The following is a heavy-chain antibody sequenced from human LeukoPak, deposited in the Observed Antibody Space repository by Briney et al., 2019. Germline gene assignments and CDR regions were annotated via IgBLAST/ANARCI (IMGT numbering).Heavy chain of an antibody. V-gene: IGHV4-59*12. CDR2: IYYSGTT. J-gene: IGHJ5*02. CDR3: ARAPQRSYQHNWFDP. D-gene: IGHD2-21*01. CDR1: GGSISSYY. Sequence: SETLSLTCTVSGGSISSYYWSWIRQPPGKGLEWIGYIYYSGTTNYNPSLKSRVTISVDTSKNQFSLKLSSVTAADTAVYYCARAPQRSYQHNWFDPWGQGTLVTVSS.